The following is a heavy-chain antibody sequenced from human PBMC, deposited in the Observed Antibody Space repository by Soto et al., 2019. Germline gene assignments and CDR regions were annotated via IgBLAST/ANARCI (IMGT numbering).Heavy chain of an antibody. Sequence: QITLNESGPTVVKPAETLTLTCTFSGFTLTTSGVGVGWIRQSPGKAPEWLALIYWDDDKRYSASLKSRLTSTKDTSKNQGVLTMASVDPADTATSYCAHRILRTVFGLVTTTAIYFDFWGQGTPVVVSS. J-gene: IGHJ4*02. CDR2: IYWDDDK. V-gene: IGHV2-5*02. D-gene: IGHD3-3*01. CDR3: AHRILRTVFGLVTTTAIYFDF. CDR1: GFTLTTSGVG.